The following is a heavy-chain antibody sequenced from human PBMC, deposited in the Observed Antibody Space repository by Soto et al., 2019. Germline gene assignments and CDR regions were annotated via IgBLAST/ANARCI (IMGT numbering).Heavy chain of an antibody. V-gene: IGHV4-39*01. D-gene: IGHD4-4*01. J-gene: IGHJ4*02. CDR1: GGSISSRTFW. CDR3: ARHPRDDYNYGGSVIFDY. CDR2: MYYSGSS. Sequence: QLQLQESGPGLVKPSETLSLTCSVSGGSISSRTFWWAWIRQPPGKGLEWIGDMYYSGSSYLSPSLKSRVTPSLDTSKNQLSLKLNSVTAADTAVYYCARHPRDDYNYGGSVIFDYWGQGTLVTVSS.